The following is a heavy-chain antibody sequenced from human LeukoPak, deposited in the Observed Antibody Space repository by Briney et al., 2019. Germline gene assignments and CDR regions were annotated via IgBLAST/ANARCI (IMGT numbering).Heavy chain of an antibody. CDR1: GFTFSSYA. V-gene: IGHV3-30*01. CDR2: ISYDGSNK. Sequence: GGSLRLSCAASGFTFSSYAMHWVRQAPGKGLEWVAVISYDGSNKYYADSVKGRFTISRDNSKNTLYLQMNSLRAEDTAVYYCARAGGRSSGYYYGVDYWGQGTTVTVSS. J-gene: IGHJ6*02. CDR3: ARAGGRSSGYYYGVDY. D-gene: IGHD3-22*01.